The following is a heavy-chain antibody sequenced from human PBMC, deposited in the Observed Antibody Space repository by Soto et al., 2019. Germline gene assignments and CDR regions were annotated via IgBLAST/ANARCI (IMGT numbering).Heavy chain of an antibody. V-gene: IGHV3-21*01. J-gene: IGHJ2*01. D-gene: IGHD3-9*01. CDR2: ISSNSNYI. CDR1: GFSFNSYS. Sequence: QLVESGGGLVKPGGSLRLSCAASGFSFNSYSVTWVRQAPGKGLEWVSSISSNSNYIFYANSVKGRFTISRDNAKNSLYLQMHSLRAEDTAVYYCTRSYDIFTTYYMWWNFDLWGRGTLVTVSS. CDR3: TRSYDIFTTYYMWWNFDL.